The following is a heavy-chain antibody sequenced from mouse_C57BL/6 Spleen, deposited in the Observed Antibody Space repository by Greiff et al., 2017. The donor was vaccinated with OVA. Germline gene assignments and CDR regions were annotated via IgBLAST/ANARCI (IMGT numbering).Heavy chain of an antibody. D-gene: IGHD3-1*01. CDR2: IDPSDSYT. Sequence: QVQLQQPGAELVKPGASVKLSCKASGYTFTSYWMQWVKQRPGQGLEWIGEIDPSDSYTNYNQKFKGKATLTVDTSSSTAYMQLSSLTSEDSAVYYCASYRADYWGQGTTLTVSS. CDR1: GYTFTSYW. V-gene: IGHV1-50*01. J-gene: IGHJ2*01. CDR3: ASYRADY.